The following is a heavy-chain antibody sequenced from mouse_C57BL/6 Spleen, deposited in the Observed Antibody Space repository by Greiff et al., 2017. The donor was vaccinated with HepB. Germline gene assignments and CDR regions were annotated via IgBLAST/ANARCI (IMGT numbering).Heavy chain of an antibody. D-gene: IGHD2-14*01. J-gene: IGHJ4*01. V-gene: IGHV1-50*01. Sequence: QVQLKQSGAELVKPGASVKLSCKASGYTFTSYWMQWVKQRPGQGLEWIGEIDPSDSYTNYNQKFKGKATLTVDTSSSTAYMQLSSLTSEDSAVYYCTGGGTDYAMDYWGQGTTVTVSS. CDR2: IDPSDSYT. CDR3: TGGGTDYAMDY. CDR1: GYTFTSYW.